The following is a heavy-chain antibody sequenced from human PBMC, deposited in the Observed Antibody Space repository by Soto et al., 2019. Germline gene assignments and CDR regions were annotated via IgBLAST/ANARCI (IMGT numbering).Heavy chain of an antibody. Sequence: PSVTLSLPCGVSGGTVASSHWWSWVHKSPGRGLEWIGNVYHTGDTNFNPSLQSRVTFSVDKSNHQFPLRLTSVTAADTAVYFCAREIVTAGGNNYFDPWGPGTLVTGAS. V-gene: IGHV4-4*02. CDR2: VYHTGDT. CDR1: GGTVASSHW. J-gene: IGHJ5*02. CDR3: AREIVTAGGNNYFDP. D-gene: IGHD2-21*02.